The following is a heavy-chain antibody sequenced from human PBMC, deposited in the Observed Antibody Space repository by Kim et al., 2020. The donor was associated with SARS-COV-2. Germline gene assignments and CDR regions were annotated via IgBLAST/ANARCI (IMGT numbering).Heavy chain of an antibody. CDR3: ARAGYSSSWSTRGYYYYGMDV. Sequence: SETLSLTCTVSGGSISSYYWSWIRQPPGKGLEWIGYIYYSGSTNYNPSLKSRVTISVDTSKNQFSLQLSAVTAADTAVYYCARAGYSSSWSTRGYYYYGMDVWGQGTTVTVSS. D-gene: IGHD6-13*01. J-gene: IGHJ6*02. V-gene: IGHV4-59*13. CDR2: IYYSGST. CDR1: GGSISSYY.